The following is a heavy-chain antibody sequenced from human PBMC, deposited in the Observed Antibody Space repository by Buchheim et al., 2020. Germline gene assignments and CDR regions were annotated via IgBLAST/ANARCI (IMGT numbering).Heavy chain of an antibody. J-gene: IGHJ6*02. CDR1: GFTFSSYD. CDR2: IGTASDT. V-gene: IGHV3-13*04. Sequence: EVQLVESGGGLVQPGGSLRLSCAASGFTFSSYDMHWVRQATGKGLEWVSAIGTASDTYYPGSVKGRFTISRENAKNSLYLQMNSLRAGDTAVYYCARSQPGWYYDFWSGYNGMDVWGQGTT. D-gene: IGHD3-3*01. CDR3: ARSQPGWYYDFWSGYNGMDV.